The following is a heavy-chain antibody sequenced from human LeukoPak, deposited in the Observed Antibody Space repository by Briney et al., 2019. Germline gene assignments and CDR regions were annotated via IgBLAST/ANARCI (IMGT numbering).Heavy chain of an antibody. CDR1: GFTFVDYG. CDR2: INYNGAIT. V-gene: IGHV3-20*04. Sequence: GGSLRLSCATSGFTFVDYGLSWVRRAPGKGLEWLCAINYNGAITDYAGSVKGQFTISRDNAKNSLYLRMDSLRAEDTALYYCARDRLGPSFSVSHFDLWGQGTLVTVSS. J-gene: IGHJ4*02. CDR3: ARDRLGPSFSVSHFDL. D-gene: IGHD3-16*01.